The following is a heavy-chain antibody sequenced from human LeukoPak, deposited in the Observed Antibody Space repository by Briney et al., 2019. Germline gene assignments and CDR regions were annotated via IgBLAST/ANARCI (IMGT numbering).Heavy chain of an antibody. CDR1: GFTFRTHT. D-gene: IGHD4-11*01. Sequence: GGSLRLSCAASGFTFRTHTMNWVRQAPGKGLEWVSSISISSSYIYYADSVKGRFTISRDNAESSLHLQMDSLRAEDTAVYYCASDSSNYEGPDGDALDVWGQGTMVTVSS. CDR2: ISISSSYI. J-gene: IGHJ3*01. CDR3: ASDSSNYEGPDGDALDV. V-gene: IGHV3-21*01.